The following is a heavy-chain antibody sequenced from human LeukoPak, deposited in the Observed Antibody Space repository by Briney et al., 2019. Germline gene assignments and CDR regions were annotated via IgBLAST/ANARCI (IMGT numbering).Heavy chain of an antibody. Sequence: GGSLRLSCAASGFTFSNYSMNWVRQAPGKGLEWVSYISSSSTTIYYADSVKGRFTISRDNAKNSLYLQINSLRVEDTAVYYCARRIVEQQLAYWFDPWGQGTLVTVSS. CDR2: ISSSSTTI. CDR1: GFTFSNYS. CDR3: ARRIVEQQLAYWFDP. V-gene: IGHV3-48*01. J-gene: IGHJ5*02. D-gene: IGHD6-13*01.